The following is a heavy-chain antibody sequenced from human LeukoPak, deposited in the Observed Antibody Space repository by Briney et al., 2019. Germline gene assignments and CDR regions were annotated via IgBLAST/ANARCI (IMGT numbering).Heavy chain of an antibody. Sequence: PGRSLRLSRAASGFTFSSYSMHWVRQAPGKALEFVSAISSNGGVTYYANSVKGRFTISRDNSKNTLYLQMGSLRVEDMAVYYCATLGRVGAPAWGQGTLVTVSS. CDR1: GFTFSSYS. J-gene: IGHJ4*02. V-gene: IGHV3-64*01. CDR2: ISSNGGVT. CDR3: ATLGRVGAPA. D-gene: IGHD1-26*01.